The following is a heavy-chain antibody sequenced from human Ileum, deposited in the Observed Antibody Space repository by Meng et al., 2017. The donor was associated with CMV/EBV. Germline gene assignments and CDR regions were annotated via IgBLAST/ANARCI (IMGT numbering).Heavy chain of an antibody. Sequence: SETLSLTCTVSGGSISSSSYYWGWIRQPPGKGLEWIGSIYYSGSTYYNPSLKSRVTISVDTSKNQFSLKLSSVTAADTAVYYCAKEITYDCWSGYTNPSWFDPWGQGTLVTVSS. CDR3: AKEITYDCWSGYTNPSWFDP. J-gene: IGHJ5*02. D-gene: IGHD3-3*01. CDR1: GGSISSSSYY. V-gene: IGHV4-39*07. CDR2: IYYSGST.